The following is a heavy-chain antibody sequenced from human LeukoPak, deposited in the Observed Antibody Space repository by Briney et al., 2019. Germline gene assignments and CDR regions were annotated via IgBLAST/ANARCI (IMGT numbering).Heavy chain of an antibody. Sequence: SETLSLTCTVSGGSISSYYWSWIRQPPGKGLEWIGYIYYSGSTNYNPSLKSRVTISVDTSKNQFSLKLSSVTAADTAVYYCARDTMIVVAHYFDYWGQGTLVTVSS. CDR2: IYYSGST. D-gene: IGHD3-22*01. CDR3: ARDTMIVVAHYFDY. CDR1: GGSISSYY. J-gene: IGHJ4*02. V-gene: IGHV4-59*12.